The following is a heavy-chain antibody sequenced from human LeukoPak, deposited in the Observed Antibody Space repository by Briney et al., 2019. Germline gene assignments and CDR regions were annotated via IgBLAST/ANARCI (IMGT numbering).Heavy chain of an antibody. J-gene: IGHJ4*02. D-gene: IGHD3-10*01. CDR1: GGSISSSY. Sequence: SETLSLTCSVSGGSISSSYWSWIRQPAGKGLEWIGRIYSSGSTDYNPSLKSRVTMSVDTSKNQFSLKLSSVTAADTAVYYCARVSLVRGAPDYYFDYWGQGTLVTVSS. CDR3: ARVSLVRGAPDYYFDY. V-gene: IGHV4-4*07. CDR2: IYSSGST.